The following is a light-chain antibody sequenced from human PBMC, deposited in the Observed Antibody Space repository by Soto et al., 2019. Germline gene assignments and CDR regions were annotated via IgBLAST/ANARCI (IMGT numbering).Light chain of an antibody. V-gene: IGKV1-5*01. J-gene: IGKJ1*01. CDR1: QSISSW. CDR3: QQYTNTNNPWM. Sequence: DSQMTQSPSTLSASVGDRVTITSRASQSISSWLAWYQQKPGKAPKLLIYDASSLESGVATRFSGSGSGTEFTLIISGLQPEDSATYYCQQYTNTNNPWMFGQGTKVDIK. CDR2: DAS.